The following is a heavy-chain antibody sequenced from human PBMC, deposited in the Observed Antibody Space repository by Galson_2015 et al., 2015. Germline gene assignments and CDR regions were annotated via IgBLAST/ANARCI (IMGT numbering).Heavy chain of an antibody. V-gene: IGHV3-23*01. Sequence: SLRLSCAASGFIFSSYAMSWVRQAPGKGLEWVSAISGSGGSTYYADSVKGRFTISRDNSKNTLYLQMNSLRAEDTAVYYCAKYSGYDDEDVNCYYYYMDVWGKGTMVTVSS. J-gene: IGHJ6*03. CDR3: AKYSGYDDEDVNCYYYYMDV. CDR1: GFIFSSYA. CDR2: ISGSGGST. D-gene: IGHD5-12*01.